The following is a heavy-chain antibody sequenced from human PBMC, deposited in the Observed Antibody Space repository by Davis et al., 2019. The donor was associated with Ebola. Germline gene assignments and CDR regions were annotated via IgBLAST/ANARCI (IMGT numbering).Heavy chain of an antibody. CDR1: GGTFSSYA. J-gene: IGHJ4*02. CDR3: ARDPPDDFWSGYPNFDY. D-gene: IGHD3-3*01. V-gene: IGHV1-69*06. CDR2: IIPIFGTA. Sequence: AASVKVSCKASGGTFSSYAISWVRQAPGQGLEWMGGIIPIFGTANYAQKFQGRVTITADKSTSTAYMELSSLRSEDTAVYYCARDPPDDFWSGYPNFDYWGQGTLVTVSS.